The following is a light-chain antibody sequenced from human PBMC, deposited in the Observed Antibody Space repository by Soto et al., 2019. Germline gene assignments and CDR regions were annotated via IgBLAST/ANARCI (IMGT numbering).Light chain of an antibody. V-gene: IGKV3-20*01. CDR1: QSISGSY. J-gene: IGKJ3*01. CDR3: QQYGVSPQS. CDR2: GAT. Sequence: EIVLTQSPGTLSLSPGERVTLSCRASQSISGSYLAWYQQKRGQAPRLLVYGATTRATGIPDRFSGSGSGSDFTLIISRLGPEDFAVYFCQQYGVSPQSFGPGNKGDIK.